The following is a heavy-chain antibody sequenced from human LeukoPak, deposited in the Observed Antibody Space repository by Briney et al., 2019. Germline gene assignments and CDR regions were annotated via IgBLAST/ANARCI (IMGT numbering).Heavy chain of an antibody. CDR3: ASGRGYDSSGYYLPTLDY. Sequence: GASVKVSCKASGYTFTSYYMYWVRQAPGQGLEWMGIINPSGGSTSYAQKFQGRVTMTRDTSTSTVYMELSSLRSEDTAVYYCASGRGYDSSGYYLPTLDYWGQGTLVTVSS. CDR2: INPSGGST. V-gene: IGHV1-46*01. D-gene: IGHD3-22*01. J-gene: IGHJ4*02. CDR1: GYTFTSYY.